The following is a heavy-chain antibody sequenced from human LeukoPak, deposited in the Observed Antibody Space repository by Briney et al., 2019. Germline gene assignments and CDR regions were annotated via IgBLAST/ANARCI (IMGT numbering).Heavy chain of an antibody. D-gene: IGHD2-2*01. CDR1: GFTFSDYY. CDR3: ARALRSRRGIVVVPTALDC. J-gene: IGHJ4*02. CDR2: ISCSCSTI. V-gene: IGHV3-11*01. Sequence: GGSLRLSCAASGFTFSDYYMNWIRQAPGKGLEWISYISCSCSTIYYADSVNGRFTISRDNAKNSLYLQMNSLRVEDTAVYYCARALRSRRGIVVVPTALDCWGQGTLVTVSS.